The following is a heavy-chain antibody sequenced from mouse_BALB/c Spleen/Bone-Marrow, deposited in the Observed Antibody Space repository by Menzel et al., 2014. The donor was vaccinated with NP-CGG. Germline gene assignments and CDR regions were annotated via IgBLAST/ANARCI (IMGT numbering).Heavy chain of an antibody. Sequence: VQLQQSGAELAKPGASVKMSCKASGYNFISYWMHWVKQRPGQGLERIGYINPSTGYTEYNQKFKDKATLTADKSSSKAYMQLSSLTSEDSAVYYCARNYDYDGGYYAMDYWGQGTSVTVSS. CDR2: INPSTGYT. V-gene: IGHV1-7*01. J-gene: IGHJ4*01. CDR1: GYNFISYW. D-gene: IGHD2-4*01. CDR3: ARNYDYDGGYYAMDY.